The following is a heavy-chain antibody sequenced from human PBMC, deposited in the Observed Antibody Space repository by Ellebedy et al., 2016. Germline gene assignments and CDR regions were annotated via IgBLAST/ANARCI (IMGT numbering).Heavy chain of an antibody. CDR1: GFTFSSYT. V-gene: IGHV3-23*01. CDR3: ANPYSSGWRDY. D-gene: IGHD6-19*01. CDR2: ISGSGGST. J-gene: IGHJ4*02. Sequence: GESLKISXAASGFTFSSYTMRWVRQAPGKGLEWVSDISGSGGSTYYADSVKGRFTISRDNSKNTLYLQMNSLRAEDTAVYYCANPYSSGWRDYWGQGTLVTVSS.